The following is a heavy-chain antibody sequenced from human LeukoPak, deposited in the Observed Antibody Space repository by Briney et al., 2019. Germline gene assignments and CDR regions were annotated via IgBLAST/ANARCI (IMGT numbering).Heavy chain of an antibody. CDR3: AKDVAAGGELRTLGY. CDR1: GFTFSNAW. J-gene: IGHJ4*02. D-gene: IGHD1-26*01. V-gene: IGHV3-30*02. Sequence: GGSLRLSCAASGFTFSNAWMSWVRQAPGKGLEWVAFIRYDGSNKYYADSVKGRFTISRDNSKNTLYLQMNSLRAEDTAVYYCAKDVAAGGELRTLGYWGQGTLVTVSS. CDR2: IRYDGSNK.